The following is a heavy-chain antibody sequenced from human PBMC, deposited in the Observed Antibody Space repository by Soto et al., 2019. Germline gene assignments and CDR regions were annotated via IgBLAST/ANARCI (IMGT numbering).Heavy chain of an antibody. V-gene: IGHV3-66*01. D-gene: IGHD2-21*01. Sequence: LSLTCAASGFTVSSNYMSWVRQAPGKGLEWVSVIYSGGSTYYADSVKGRFTISRDNSKNTLYLQMNSLRAEDTAVYYCARDPSSYCGGDCYYGMDVWGQGTTVTVSS. CDR3: ARDPSSYCGGDCYYGMDV. CDR2: IYSGGST. J-gene: IGHJ6*02. CDR1: GFTVSSNY.